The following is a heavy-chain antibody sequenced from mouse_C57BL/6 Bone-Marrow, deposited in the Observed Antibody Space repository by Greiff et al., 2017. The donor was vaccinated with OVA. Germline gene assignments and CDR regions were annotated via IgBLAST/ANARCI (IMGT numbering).Heavy chain of an antibody. CDR3: ARGGYYDYDGGAWFAY. J-gene: IGHJ3*01. D-gene: IGHD2-4*01. CDR1: GYTFTDYN. CDR2: INSNNGGT. V-gene: IGHV1-18*01. Sequence: VQLQQSGPELAKPGASVKIPCKASGYTFTDYNMDWVKQSHGKSLEWIGDINSNNGGTIYNQKFKGKATSTVDKSSSTADMELRSLTSEDTAVYYCARGGYYDYDGGAWFAYWGQGTLVTVSA.